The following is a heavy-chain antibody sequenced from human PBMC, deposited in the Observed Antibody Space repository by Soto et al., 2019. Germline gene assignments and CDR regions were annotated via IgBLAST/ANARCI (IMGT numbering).Heavy chain of an antibody. CDR1: GYTFTSYG. J-gene: IGHJ6*03. Sequence: QVQLVQSGAEVKKPGASVKVSCKASGYTFTSYGISWVRQAPGQGLEWMGRISAYNGNTNYAQKLQGRVTMTTDTSTSTAYMELRSLRSDDTAVYYCARAYYDFWSGYYEANYYYYYMDVWGKGTTVTVSS. V-gene: IGHV1-18*01. D-gene: IGHD3-3*01. CDR3: ARAYYDFWSGYYEANYYYYYMDV. CDR2: ISAYNGNT.